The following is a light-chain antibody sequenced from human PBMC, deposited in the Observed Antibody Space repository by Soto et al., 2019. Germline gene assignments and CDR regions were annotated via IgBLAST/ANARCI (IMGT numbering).Light chain of an antibody. CDR3: QEYNSAHGKYT. V-gene: IGKV1-27*01. CDR1: QGITNS. CDR2: AVS. J-gene: IGKJ2*01. Sequence: DIQMTQSPPSLSASVGDRVTITCRASQGITNSFAWYQQKPVKVPKLLIYAVSTLHSGVPSRFSGSGSGTDFTLTISILQTEDIATYYCQEYNSAHGKYTFGQGTKLEIK.